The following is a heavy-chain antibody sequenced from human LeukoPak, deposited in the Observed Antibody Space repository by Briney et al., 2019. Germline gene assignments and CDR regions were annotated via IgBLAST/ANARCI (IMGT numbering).Heavy chain of an antibody. J-gene: IGHJ5*02. CDR1: GFTFSSYS. CDR3: TRTSVGATGVRGFDP. CDR2: INTRSTTI. V-gene: IGHV3-48*01. Sequence: GGSLRPSCAASGFTFSSYSMNWVRQAPGKGLEWVSYINTRSTTIYYADSVKGRFTISRDNAKNSLYLQMNSLRAEDTALYYCTRTSVGATGVRGFDPWGQGTLVTVSS. D-gene: IGHD1-26*01.